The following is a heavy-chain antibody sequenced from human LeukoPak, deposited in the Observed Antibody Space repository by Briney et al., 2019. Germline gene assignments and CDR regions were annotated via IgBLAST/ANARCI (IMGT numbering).Heavy chain of an antibody. CDR3: AKGRGGGIVDWFDP. V-gene: IGHV3-23*01. D-gene: IGHD2/OR15-2a*01. Sequence: GGSLRLSCAASGFIFSDYAMMWVRQAPGKGLEWVSSIFGNGGGTYYANSVKGRFVFSRDNSNNIVFLQMNSLRVDDTAVYYCAKGRGGGIVDWFDPWGPGTQVTVSS. J-gene: IGHJ5*02. CDR2: IFGNGGGT. CDR1: GFIFSDYA.